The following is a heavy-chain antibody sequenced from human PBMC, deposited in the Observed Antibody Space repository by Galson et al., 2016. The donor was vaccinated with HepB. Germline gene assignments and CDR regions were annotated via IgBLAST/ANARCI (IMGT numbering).Heavy chain of an antibody. D-gene: IGHD6-19*01. CDR2: LSGTAGDK. CDR3: VRGSYSSDWYRTSAYDFGMDV. CDR1: GFSFSNYA. Sequence: SLRLSCAASGFSFSNYAMSWVRQAPGKGLEWVSGLSGTAGDKYSEDSVEGRFTASRENAKDSLYPHMNSLRVGETAVYYCVRGSYSSDWYRTSAYDFGMDVWGKGTPVTVSS. V-gene: IGHV3-13*01. J-gene: IGHJ6*04.